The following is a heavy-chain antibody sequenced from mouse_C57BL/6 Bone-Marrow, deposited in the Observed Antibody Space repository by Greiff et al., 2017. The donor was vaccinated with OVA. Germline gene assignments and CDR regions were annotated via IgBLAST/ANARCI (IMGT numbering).Heavy chain of an antibody. Sequence: VKLQQPGAELVKPGASVKLSCKASGYTFTSYWMHWVKQRPGQGLEWIGMIHPNSGSTNYNEKFKSKATLTVDKSSSTAYMQLSSLTSEDSAVYYCARGASTTVVATKAWFAYWGQGTLVTVSA. CDR2: IHPNSGST. J-gene: IGHJ3*01. CDR3: ARGASTTVVATKAWFAY. V-gene: IGHV1-64*01. D-gene: IGHD1-1*01. CDR1: GYTFTSYW.